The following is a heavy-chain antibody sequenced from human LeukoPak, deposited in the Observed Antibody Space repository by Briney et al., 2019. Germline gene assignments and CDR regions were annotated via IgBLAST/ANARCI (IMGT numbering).Heavy chain of an antibody. CDR1: GYTFTGYY. CDR2: INPNSGGT. V-gene: IGHV1-2*02. D-gene: IGHD6-13*01. J-gene: IGHJ5*02. CDR3: ARDSSSWYGWFDP. Sequence: ASVKVSCKASGYTFTGYYMHLVRQAPGQGLEWMGWINPNSGGTNYAQKFQGRVTMTRDTSISTAYMELSRLRSDGTAVYYCARDSSSWYGWFDPWGQGTLVTVSS.